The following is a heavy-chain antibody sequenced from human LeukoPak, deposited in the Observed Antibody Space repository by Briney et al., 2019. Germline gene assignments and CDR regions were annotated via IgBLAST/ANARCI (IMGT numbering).Heavy chain of an antibody. CDR3: AKDEATSGGGLAS. Sequence: GGSLRLSCAASGFSVSGTHMSWVRQAPGKGLEWVSAMYTGGTTYYADSVQGRFTIYRDNSKNALYLQMNSLRAEDTAVYYCAKDEATSGGGLASWGQGTLVSVSS. CDR2: MYTGGTT. J-gene: IGHJ4*02. CDR1: GFSVSGTH. V-gene: IGHV3-53*01. D-gene: IGHD3-16*01.